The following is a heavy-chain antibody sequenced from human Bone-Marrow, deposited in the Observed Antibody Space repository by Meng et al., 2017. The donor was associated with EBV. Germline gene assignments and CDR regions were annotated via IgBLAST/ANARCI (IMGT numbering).Heavy chain of an antibody. Sequence: QVQLQESGPSLVNPSGTLSLTCVVSGGSIRSSNWWSWVRQPPGKGLEWIGEIFYGGSTNYNPSLESRVTISRDNSKNTLYLQMNSLRAEDTAVYYCARDPHYGDYEGAFDYWGQGTLVTVSS. CDR1: GGSIRSSNW. CDR2: IFYGGST. CDR3: ARDPHYGDYEGAFDY. D-gene: IGHD4-17*01. J-gene: IGHJ4*02. V-gene: IGHV4-4*02.